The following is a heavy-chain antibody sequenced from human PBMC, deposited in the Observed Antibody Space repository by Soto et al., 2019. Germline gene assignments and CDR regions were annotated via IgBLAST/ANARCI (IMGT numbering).Heavy chain of an antibody. D-gene: IGHD6-6*01. J-gene: IGHJ4*02. Sequence: VPQAPGTGLELVSVIRGSDDSTYYADSVKGRFTISRDNSKNTLYLQMNSLRAEDTAVYYCAKRSSSSTFDYWGQGTLVTVSS. CDR3: AKRSSSSTFDY. CDR2: IRGSDDST. V-gene: IGHV3-23*01.